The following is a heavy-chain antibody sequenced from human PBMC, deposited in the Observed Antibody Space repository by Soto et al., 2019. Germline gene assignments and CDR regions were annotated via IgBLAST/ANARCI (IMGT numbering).Heavy chain of an antibody. J-gene: IGHJ4*02. V-gene: IGHV4-59*01. CDR2: IYYSGST. Sequence: PSETLSLTCTVSGGSISSYYWSWIRQPPGKGLEWIGYIYYSGSTNYNPSLKSRVTISVDTSKNQFSLKLSSVTAADTAVYYCAKEADISGYYPDYWGQGTQVTVSS. D-gene: IGHD3-22*01. CDR1: GGSISSYY. CDR3: AKEADISGYYPDY.